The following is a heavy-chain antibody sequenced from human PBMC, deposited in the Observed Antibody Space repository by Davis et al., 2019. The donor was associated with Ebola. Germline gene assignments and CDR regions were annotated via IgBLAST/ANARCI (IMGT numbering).Heavy chain of an antibody. CDR1: GFTFSSYW. CDR3: ARDEYTSSWTDYFYYYGMDV. Sequence: GESLKISCAASGFTFSSYWMSWVRQAPGKGLEWVANIKQDGSEKYYVDSVKGRFTISRDNAKNSLYLQMNSPRAEDTAVYYCARDEYTSSWTDYFYYYGMDVWGQGTTVTVSS. V-gene: IGHV3-7*01. D-gene: IGHD6-13*01. CDR2: IKQDGSEK. J-gene: IGHJ6*02.